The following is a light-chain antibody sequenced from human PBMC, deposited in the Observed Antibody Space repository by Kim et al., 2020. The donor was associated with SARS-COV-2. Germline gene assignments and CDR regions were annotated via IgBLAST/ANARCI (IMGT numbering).Light chain of an antibody. J-gene: IGKJ1*01. V-gene: IGKV1-39*01. CDR1: QSISSY. Sequence: DIQKTQSPSSLSASVGDRVTITCRASQSISSYLNWYQQKAGKVPKLLIYGASSLQSGVPSRFSGSGSGTDFTLTISSLQPEDFATYYCQQSYSTPWTFGQGTKVDIK. CDR3: QQSYSTPWT. CDR2: GAS.